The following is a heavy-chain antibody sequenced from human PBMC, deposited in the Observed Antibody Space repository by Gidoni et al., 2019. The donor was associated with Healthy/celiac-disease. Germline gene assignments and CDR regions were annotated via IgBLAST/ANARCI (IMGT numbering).Heavy chain of an antibody. D-gene: IGHD6-6*01. CDR1: GGSFSGYY. Sequence: QVQLQQWGAGLLKPSETLSLTCAVYGGSFSGYYWSWIRQPPGKGLEWIGEINHSGSTNYNPSLKSRVTISVDTSKNQFSLKLSSVTAADTAVYYCASSIAALGWFDPWGQGTLVTVSS. CDR2: INHSGST. V-gene: IGHV4-34*01. J-gene: IGHJ5*02. CDR3: ASSIAALGWFDP.